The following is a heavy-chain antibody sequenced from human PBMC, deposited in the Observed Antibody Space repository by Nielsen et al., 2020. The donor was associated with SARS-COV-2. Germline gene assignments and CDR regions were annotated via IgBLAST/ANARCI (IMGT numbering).Heavy chain of an antibody. J-gene: IGHJ4*02. D-gene: IGHD5-12*01. CDR3: ARSGYSGYDN. CDR2: IYYSGST. Sequence: SETLSLTCTVSGGSVSSGSYYWSWIRQPPGKGLEWIGYIYYSGSTNYNPSLKSRVTISVDTSKNQFSLKLSSVTAADTAVYYCARSGYSGYDNWGQGTLVTVSS. CDR1: GGSVSSGSYY. V-gene: IGHV4-61*01.